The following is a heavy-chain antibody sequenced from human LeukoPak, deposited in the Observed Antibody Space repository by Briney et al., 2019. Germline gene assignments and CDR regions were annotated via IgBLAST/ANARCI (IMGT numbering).Heavy chain of an antibody. CDR3: AKEEVPNDY. V-gene: IGHV3-23*01. Sequence: GRSLRLSRAVSGFTLDNTAMCWVRHAPGKGLEWISGISRMGFTTYYADSVNGRFTISRDTSKNTLYLQMDTLRPEDTALYYCAKEEVPNDYWGQGTLVTVSS. J-gene: IGHJ4*02. CDR1: GFTLDNTA. CDR2: ISRMGFTT.